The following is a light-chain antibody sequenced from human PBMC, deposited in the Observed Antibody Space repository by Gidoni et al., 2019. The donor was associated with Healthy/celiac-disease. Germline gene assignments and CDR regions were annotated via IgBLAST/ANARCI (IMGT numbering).Light chain of an antibody. CDR3: QQRSNWPPTWT. CDR2: DAA. V-gene: IGKV3-11*01. CDR1: QSVSSY. J-gene: IGKJ1*01. Sequence: EIVLTQSPATLSLSPGERATLSCRASQSVSSYLAWYQQKPGQAPSLLIYDAANRATGIPARFSGGGSGTDFTLTISSLEPEDFVVYYCQQRSNWPPTWTFGQGTKVEIK.